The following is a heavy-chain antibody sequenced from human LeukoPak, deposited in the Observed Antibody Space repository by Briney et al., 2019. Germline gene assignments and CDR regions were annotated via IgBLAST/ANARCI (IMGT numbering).Heavy chain of an antibody. V-gene: IGHV4-38-2*01. CDR2: IYYSGST. CDR3: ARVGATVDY. J-gene: IGHJ4*02. Sequence: GSLRLSCAASGFTFSSYEMNWVRQPPGKGLEWIGSIYYSGSTYYNPSLKSRVTISVDTSKNQFSLKLSSVTAADTAVYYCARVGATVDYWGQGTLVTVSS. CDR1: GFTFSSYE. D-gene: IGHD1-26*01.